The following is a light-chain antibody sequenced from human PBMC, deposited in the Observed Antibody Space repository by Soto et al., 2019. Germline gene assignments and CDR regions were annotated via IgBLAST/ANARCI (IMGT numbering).Light chain of an antibody. Sequence: IQLTHSPSSLSASVGDRVTITCRASQGISSYLAWYQQKPGKAPKLLIYAASTLQSGVPSRFSGSGSGTDFTLTISSLQPEDFATYYCQQLNSYPLNFGGGTKVDIK. J-gene: IGKJ4*01. CDR2: AAS. CDR1: QGISSY. V-gene: IGKV1-9*01. CDR3: QQLNSYPLN.